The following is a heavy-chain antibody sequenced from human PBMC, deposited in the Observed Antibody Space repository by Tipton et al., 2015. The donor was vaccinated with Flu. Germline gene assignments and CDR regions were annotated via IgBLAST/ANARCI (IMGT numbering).Heavy chain of an antibody. CDR1: GYTFTSYG. J-gene: IGHJ4*02. Sequence: QLVQSGAEVKKPGASVKVSCKASGYTFTSYGISWVRQAPGQGREWMGWISAYNGNTNYAQKLQGRVTMTTDTSTSTAYIELRSLRCDDTAVYYCARDYYDSSGYYPGYWGQGTLVTVSS. CDR2: ISAYNGNT. CDR3: ARDYYDSSGYYPGY. D-gene: IGHD3-22*01. V-gene: IGHV1-18*01.